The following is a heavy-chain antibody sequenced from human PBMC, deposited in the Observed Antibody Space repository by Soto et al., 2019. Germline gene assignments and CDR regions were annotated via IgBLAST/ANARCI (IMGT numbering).Heavy chain of an antibody. Sequence: PSATRSLTCPFSGCSISSYYLSLVRQPPGKGLQWIGYTHHTGSTNYNPSLKSRVTLSLDRSKNQLSLKLNAVTAADTAVYFCARDNRAGYSDHYSYFGLDVWGQGTTVTVSS. J-gene: IGHJ6*02. CDR2: THHTGST. CDR3: ARDNRAGYSDHYSYFGLDV. V-gene: IGHV4-59*01. CDR1: GCSISSYY. D-gene: IGHD3-9*01.